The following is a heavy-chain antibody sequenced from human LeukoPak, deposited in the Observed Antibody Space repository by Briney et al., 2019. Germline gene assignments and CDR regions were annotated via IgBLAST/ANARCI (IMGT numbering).Heavy chain of an antibody. V-gene: IGHV1-69*13. J-gene: IGHJ4*02. CDR1: GGTFSSYA. D-gene: IGHD5-24*01. CDR2: IIPIFGTA. CDR3: ARERQMATIPFDY. Sequence: ASVKVSCKASGGTFSSYAISWVRQAPGQGLEWMGGIIPIFGTANYAQKFQGRVTITADESTSTAYMELSSLRSEDTAVYYCARERQMATIPFDYWGQGTLVTVSS.